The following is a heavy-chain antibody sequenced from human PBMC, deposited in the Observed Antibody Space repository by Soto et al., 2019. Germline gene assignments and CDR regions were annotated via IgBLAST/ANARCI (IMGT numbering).Heavy chain of an antibody. V-gene: IGHV4-30-4*01. CDR2: IYYSGST. CDR3: PSEPVFGAPVGY. Sequence: QVQLQESGPGLVKPSQTLSLTCTVSGGSISSGDYYWSWIHQPPGKGLEWIGYIYYSGSTYYNPSLKSRVTTSVDTSKNQFSLKLSSVTAADTAVYYCPSEPVFGAPVGYWGQGTLVTVSS. D-gene: IGHD3-10*02. J-gene: IGHJ4*02. CDR1: GGSISSGDYY.